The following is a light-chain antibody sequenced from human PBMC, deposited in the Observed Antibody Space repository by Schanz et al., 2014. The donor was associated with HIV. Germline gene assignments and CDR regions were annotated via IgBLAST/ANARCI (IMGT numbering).Light chain of an antibody. Sequence: EIVLTQSPGTLSLSPGERATLSCRASQSVSSNLAWYQQKPGQAPRLLIYDASTRAAGIPAMFSGTGSGTEFTLTISSPQSDDVAVYYCQQRTDWPPTFGGGTKVEIK. CDR2: DAS. CDR3: QQRTDWPPT. V-gene: IGKV3-15*01. CDR1: QSVSSN. J-gene: IGKJ4*01.